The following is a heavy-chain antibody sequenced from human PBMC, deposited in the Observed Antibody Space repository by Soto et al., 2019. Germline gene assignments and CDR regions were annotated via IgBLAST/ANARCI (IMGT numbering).Heavy chain of an antibody. CDR1: GFTFSSYG. J-gene: IGHJ4*02. D-gene: IGHD2-15*01. CDR3: AVVGADI. Sequence: QVQLVESGGGVVQPGRSLRLSCAASGFTFSSYGIHWVRQAPGKGLEWVAVILYDGSKTYYADSVKGRFTISRDSSKNTLYLQMNSLSAEDTAVYYCAVVGADIWGQGTLVTVSS. CDR2: ILYDGSKT. V-gene: IGHV3-30*03.